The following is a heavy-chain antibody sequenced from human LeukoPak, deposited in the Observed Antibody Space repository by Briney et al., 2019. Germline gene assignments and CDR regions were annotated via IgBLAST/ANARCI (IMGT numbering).Heavy chain of an antibody. CDR1: GGSISSGSYY. J-gene: IGHJ3*02. Sequence: SQTLSLTCTVSGGSISSGSYYWSWIRQPAGKGLEWIGHIYTSGSTNYNPSLKSRVTMSVDTSKNQFSLKLSSVTAADTAMYYCARERGRYCTNGVCSAKGYGAFDIWGQGTMVTVSS. CDR2: IYTSGST. D-gene: IGHD2-8*01. V-gene: IGHV4-61*09. CDR3: ARERGRYCTNGVCSAKGYGAFDI.